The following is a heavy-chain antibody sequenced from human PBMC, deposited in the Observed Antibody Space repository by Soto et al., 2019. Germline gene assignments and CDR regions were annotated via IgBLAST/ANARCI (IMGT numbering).Heavy chain of an antibody. J-gene: IGHJ4*02. V-gene: IGHV2-5*01. Sequence: SGPTLVNPTHTLTLTCSFSGFSLSSTGVGVGWIRQPPGKALEWLALIHWNDDQHFSPSLRNRLTITKDTSKNQVFLTLTNMDCAHTAKYYCAQRRMLSRWYFDYWGQGILVTVS. CDR2: IHWNDDQ. D-gene: IGHD6-13*01. CDR1: GFSLSSTGVG. CDR3: AQRRMLSRWYFDY.